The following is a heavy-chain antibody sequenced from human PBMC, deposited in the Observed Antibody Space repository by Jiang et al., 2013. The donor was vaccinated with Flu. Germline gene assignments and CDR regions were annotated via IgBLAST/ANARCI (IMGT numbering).Heavy chain of an antibody. Sequence: VQLVESGGGVVQPGRSLRLSCEASGLTFSIYTMHWVRQAPGKGLEWVALISYDGSNKKYADSVKGRFIISRDNSKNTLDLQMNSLRGDDTATFYCARGSWENGDVPDFWGLGTLVSVSS. V-gene: IGHV3-30-3*01. D-gene: IGHD1-26*01. CDR3: ARGSWENGDVPDF. CDR1: GLTFSIYT. CDR2: ISYDGSNK. J-gene: IGHJ4*02.